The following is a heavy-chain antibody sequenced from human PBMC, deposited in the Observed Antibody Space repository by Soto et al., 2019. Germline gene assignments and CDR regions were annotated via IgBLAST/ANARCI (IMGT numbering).Heavy chain of an antibody. D-gene: IGHD3-22*01. Sequence: QLQLQESGPGLVKPSETLSLTCTVSGGSISSSSYYWGWIRQPPGKGLEWIGSIYYSGSTYYNPSLERRVTISVDTSKNQSSLKLSSLPAADTAVYYCARRLYYDSSGFEGGGMDVWGQGTTVTVSS. V-gene: IGHV4-39*01. CDR2: IYYSGST. CDR3: ARRLYYDSSGFEGGGMDV. J-gene: IGHJ6*02. CDR1: GGSISSSSYY.